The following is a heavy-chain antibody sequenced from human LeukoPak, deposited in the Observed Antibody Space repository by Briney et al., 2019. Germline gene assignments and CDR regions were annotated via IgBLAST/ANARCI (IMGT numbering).Heavy chain of an antibody. J-gene: IGHJ4*02. CDR1: GFTFSSYA. Sequence: GGSLRLSCAASGFTFSSYAMHWVRQAPGKGLEWVAVISYDGSNKYYADSVKGRSTISRDNSKNTLYLQMNSLRAEDTAVYYCASLYGDYNYWGQGTLVTVSS. D-gene: IGHD4-17*01. V-gene: IGHV3-30*04. CDR2: ISYDGSNK. CDR3: ASLYGDYNY.